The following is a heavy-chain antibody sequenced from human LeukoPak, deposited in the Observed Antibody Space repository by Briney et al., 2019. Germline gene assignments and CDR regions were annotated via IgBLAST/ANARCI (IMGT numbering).Heavy chain of an antibody. Sequence: GGSLRLSCAASGFRFGSDWMSWVRQAPGKGLEWVANINPDGSGKYYVDSVKGRFTISRDNDKNSLYLRLNSLRADDTAVYYCVRYYDPPVGDAFDIWGQGTLATVSS. CDR2: INPDGSGK. CDR1: GFRFGSDW. CDR3: VRYYDPPVGDAFDI. J-gene: IGHJ3*02. V-gene: IGHV3-7*01. D-gene: IGHD3-16*01.